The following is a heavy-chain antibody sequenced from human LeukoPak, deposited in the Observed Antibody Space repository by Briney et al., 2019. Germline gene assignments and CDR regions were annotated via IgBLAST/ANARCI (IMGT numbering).Heavy chain of an antibody. V-gene: IGHV4-39*01. CDR2: IYYSGST. Sequence: PSQTLSLTCTVSGGSISSGGYYWGWIRQPPGKGLEWIGSIYYSGSTYYNPSLKSRVTISVDTSKNQFSLKLSSVTAADTAVYYCARSRTTMVRGSPNWSFDYWGQGILVTVSS. D-gene: IGHD3-10*01. CDR3: ARSRTTMVRGSPNWSFDY. J-gene: IGHJ4*02. CDR1: GGSISSGGYY.